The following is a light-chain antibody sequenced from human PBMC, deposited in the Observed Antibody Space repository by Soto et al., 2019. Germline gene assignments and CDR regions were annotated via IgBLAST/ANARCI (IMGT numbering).Light chain of an antibody. V-gene: IGKV3-20*01. CDR2: GAS. J-gene: IGKJ1*01. CDR1: QSVSSSY. CDR3: QQYGSSRT. Sequence: EIVLTQSPGTLSLSPGERATLSCRASQSVSSSYLAWYQQKPGQAPRLLIYGASSRATGVPDRFSGRGSGTAFTLTISRLEPEDFAVYYWQQYGSSRTFGQGTKGAIK.